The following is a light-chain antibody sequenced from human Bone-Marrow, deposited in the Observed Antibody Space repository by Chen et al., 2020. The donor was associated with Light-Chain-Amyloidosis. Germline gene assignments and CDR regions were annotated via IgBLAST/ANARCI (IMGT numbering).Light chain of an antibody. CDR2: AAS. J-gene: IGKJ3*01. CDR3: QQYGSSPRFT. V-gene: IGKV3-20*01. CDR1: QSVSSN. Sequence: EIVMTQSPATLSVSPGERATLSCRASQSVSSNLAWYQQKPGQAPRLLIYAASSRATGIPDRFSGSESGTDFTLTISRLEPEDFAVYYCQQYGSSPRFTFGPGTKVDIK.